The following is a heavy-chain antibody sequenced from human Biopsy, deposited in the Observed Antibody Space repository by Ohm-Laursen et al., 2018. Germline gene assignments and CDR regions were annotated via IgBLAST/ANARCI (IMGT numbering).Heavy chain of an antibody. V-gene: IGHV3-7*01. J-gene: IGHJ4*02. CDR3: AKCMTGGSNYYFHH. D-gene: IGHD2-8*01. CDR2: IKRDGSQS. CDR1: GFTFSTYW. Sequence: SLRLSCTATGFTFSTYWMTWVRQAPRKGLEWVANIKRDGSQSNHADSVKGRFTISRDNSKNTLYLQMNSLRGEDTAVYYCAKCMTGGSNYYFHHCGQGTLVTVSS.